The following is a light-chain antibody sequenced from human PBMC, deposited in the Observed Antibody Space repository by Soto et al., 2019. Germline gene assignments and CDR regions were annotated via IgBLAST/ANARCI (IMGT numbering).Light chain of an antibody. CDR2: DNS. J-gene: IGLJ2*01. CDR1: SSNIGNDY. V-gene: IGLV1-51*01. CDR3: GTWDSSLTTVV. Sequence: QSVLTQPPSVSAAPGQKVTISCSGGSSNIGNDYVSWYQQLPGTAPKLLIYDNSKRPSGIPDRFSGSTSGTSATLGITGLQTGDEAIYYCGTWDSSLTTVVFGGGTKLTVL.